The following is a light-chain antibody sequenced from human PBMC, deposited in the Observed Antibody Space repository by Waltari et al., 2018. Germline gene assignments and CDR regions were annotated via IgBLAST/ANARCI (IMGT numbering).Light chain of an antibody. Sequence: DIQLTQSPPSLSASVGDRVTITCRASQRISRFLNWYQQKPGKAPNLLIYGASSLQRGVPSRFSGSGSGTDFTLTISSLHPEDFATYYCQQTYSTHLTFGGGTKVEIK. CDR2: GAS. V-gene: IGKV1-39*01. J-gene: IGKJ4*01. CDR3: QQTYSTHLT. CDR1: QRISRF.